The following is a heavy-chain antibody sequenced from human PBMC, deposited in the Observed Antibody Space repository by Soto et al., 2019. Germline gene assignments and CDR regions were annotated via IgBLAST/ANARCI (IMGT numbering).Heavy chain of an antibody. CDR2: IYYSGST. CDR1: GGSISRGGYY. CDR3: AREGNDFWSGYQLLRAGMDV. V-gene: IGHV4-30-4*01. J-gene: IGHJ6*02. D-gene: IGHD3-3*01. Sequence: PSETLSLTCTVSGGSISRGGYYWSWIRQPPGKGLEWVGYIYYSGSTYYNPSLKSRVTISVDTSKNQFSLKLSSVTAADTAVYYCAREGNDFWSGYQLLRAGMDVWGQGTTVTVSS.